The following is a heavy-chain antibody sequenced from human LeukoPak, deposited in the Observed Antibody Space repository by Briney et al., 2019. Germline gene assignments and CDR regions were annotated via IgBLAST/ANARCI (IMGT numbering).Heavy chain of an antibody. CDR2: VSSDGSR. V-gene: IGHV3-74*01. CDR1: GVSFSTTW. D-gene: IGHD2-15*01. CDR3: AKGHRYCTSGNCNSAVDY. J-gene: IGHJ4*02. Sequence: PGGSLRLTCAASGVSFSTTWMHWVRQAPGKGLMWVSHVSSDGSRTYADSVKGRFTVSRDNSKNTLYLQMNSLGAEDTAVYYCAKGHRYCTSGNCNSAVDYWGQGTLVTVSS.